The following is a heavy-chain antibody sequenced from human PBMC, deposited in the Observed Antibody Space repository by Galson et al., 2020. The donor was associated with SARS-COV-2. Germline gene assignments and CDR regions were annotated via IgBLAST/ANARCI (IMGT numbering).Heavy chain of an antibody. Sequence: CAASGFTFSSYWMSWVRQAPGKGLEWVANIKQDGSEKYYVDSVKGRFTISRDNAKNSLYLQMNSLRAEDTAVYYCARDQAAYYYDSSGYYHWGQGTLVTVSS. J-gene: IGHJ5*02. CDR3: ARDQAAYYYDSSGYYH. D-gene: IGHD3-22*01. CDR2: IKQDGSEK. CDR1: GFTFSSYW. V-gene: IGHV3-7*03.